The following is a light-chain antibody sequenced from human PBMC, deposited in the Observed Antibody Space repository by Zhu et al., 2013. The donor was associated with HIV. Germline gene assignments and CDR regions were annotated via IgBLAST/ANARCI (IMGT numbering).Light chain of an antibody. Sequence: IQLTQSPSSLSASIGDRVTITCRTSQGINSALAWYQQRPGKPLKLLMYDVSSLESGVPSRFRGSGSGTDFILTINNVQPEDFATYYCQQFKSYPLTFGGGTRV. CDR3: QQFKSYPLT. V-gene: IGKV1-13*02. CDR1: QGINSA. CDR2: DVS. J-gene: IGKJ4*01.